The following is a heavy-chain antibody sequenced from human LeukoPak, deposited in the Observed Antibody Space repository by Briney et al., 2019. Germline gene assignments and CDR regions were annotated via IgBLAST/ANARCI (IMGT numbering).Heavy chain of an antibody. V-gene: IGHV1-69*05. CDR1: GGTFSSYA. Sequence: ASVKVSCKASGGTFSSYAISWVRQAPGQGLEWMGGIIPIFGTANYAQKFQGRVTITTDESTSTAYMELSSLRSEDTAVYYCARDRENAFDIWGQGTMVTVSS. CDR3: ARDRENAFDI. J-gene: IGHJ3*02. D-gene: IGHD1-26*01. CDR2: IIPIFGTA.